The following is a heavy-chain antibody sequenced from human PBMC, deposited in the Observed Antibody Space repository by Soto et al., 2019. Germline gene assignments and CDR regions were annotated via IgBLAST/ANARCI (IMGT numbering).Heavy chain of an antibody. D-gene: IGHD4-17*01. CDR1: GYTFTNYD. V-gene: IGHV1-8*01. CDR3: ARTAGDLDY. CDR2: TNPKSGYT. J-gene: IGHJ4*02. Sequence: QVQLVQSGAEVKKPGASVKVSCKTSGYTFTNYDINWVRQATGQGLEWMGWTNPKSGYTGSAQKFXXRXTXXRDSSTSTAYMELHSLTSEDTAVYFCARTAGDLDYWGQGTLITVSS.